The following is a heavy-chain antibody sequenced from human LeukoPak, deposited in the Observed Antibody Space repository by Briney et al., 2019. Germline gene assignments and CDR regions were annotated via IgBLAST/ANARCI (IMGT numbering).Heavy chain of an antibody. CDR1: DYSFTSYG. Sequence: ASVKVSCKASDYSFTSYGISWVRQAPGQGLEWMGWISAYNGNTKYAQNLQGRVTMTTDTSTSTAYMELSSLRSEDTAVYYCARGEVGAFDIWGQGTMVTVSS. D-gene: IGHD1-26*01. CDR3: ARGEVGAFDI. CDR2: ISAYNGNT. V-gene: IGHV1-18*04. J-gene: IGHJ3*02.